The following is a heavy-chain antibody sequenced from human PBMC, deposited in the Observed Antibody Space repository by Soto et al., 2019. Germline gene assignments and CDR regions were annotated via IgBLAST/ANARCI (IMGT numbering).Heavy chain of an antibody. V-gene: IGHV1-18*01. CDR3: ERGRPTEHIVATRLLGFDI. D-gene: IGHD5-12*01. J-gene: IGHJ3*02. CDR2: ISAYDGNT. Sequence: SVKVSCNASGYNFTSYGITWVRQAPGQGLEWMGWISAYDGNTNYAQKLQWRVTMTTDTSASTADMELRSLRSDDTAWHSSERGRPTEHIVATRLLGFDIRRKRTMVTVSS. CDR1: GYNFTSYG.